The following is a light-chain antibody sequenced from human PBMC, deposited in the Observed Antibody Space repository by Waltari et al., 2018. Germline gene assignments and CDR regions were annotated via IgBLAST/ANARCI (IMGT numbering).Light chain of an antibody. CDR1: QSIISW. V-gene: IGKV1-5*03. CDR2: KAS. J-gene: IGKJ1*01. CDR3: KQYPRT. Sequence: VTITCRASQSIISWLAWYQQNPRNAPKLLIYKASRLESGVPSRFSGSGSGTEFTLTSSSLQPDDFATYYCKQYPRTFGQGTKVEIK.